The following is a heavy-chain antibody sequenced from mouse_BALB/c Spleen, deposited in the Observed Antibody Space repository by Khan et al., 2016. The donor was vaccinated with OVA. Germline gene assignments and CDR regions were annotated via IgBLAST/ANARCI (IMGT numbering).Heavy chain of an antibody. V-gene: IGHV1S136*01. CDR1: GYTFTSFV. D-gene: IGHD1-1*01. Sequence: VQLQQSGPELVKPGASVKMSCKASGYTFTSFVVHWVKQKPGQGLEWIGYINPYNDGTNYNEKFKGKATLTSDKSSSTAYMELSSLTSEDSAVYYCARRNEYYGSHYYFDYWGQGTALKVSS. J-gene: IGHJ2*01. CDR2: INPYNDGT. CDR3: ARRNEYYGSHYYFDY.